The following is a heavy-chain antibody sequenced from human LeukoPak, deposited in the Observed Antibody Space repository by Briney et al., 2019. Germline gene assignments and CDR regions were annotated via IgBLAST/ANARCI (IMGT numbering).Heavy chain of an antibody. CDR1: GFTFSSYA. Sequence: GGSLRLSCAASGFTFSSYAMHWVRQAPGKGLEYVSAISSSGGSTYYANSVKGRFTLSRDNSKNTLYLQMGSLRAEDMAVYYCARVGKYCSSTSCFHFDYWGQGNLVTVSS. J-gene: IGHJ4*02. V-gene: IGHV3-64*01. CDR2: ISSSGGST. D-gene: IGHD2-2*01. CDR3: ARVGKYCSSTSCFHFDY.